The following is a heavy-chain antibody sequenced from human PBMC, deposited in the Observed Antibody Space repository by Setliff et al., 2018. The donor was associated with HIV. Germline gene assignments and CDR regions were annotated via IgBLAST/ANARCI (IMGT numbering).Heavy chain of an antibody. CDR1: GGSISSGGYY. D-gene: IGHD6-19*01. Sequence: SETLSLTCTVSGGSISSGGYYWSWIRQHPGKGLEWIGYIYYSGSSNYNPSLKSRVTISVDTSKNQFSLKLSSVTAADTAVYYCARGYPGIAVAGLSYYYYYYMDVWGKGTTVTVYS. V-gene: IGHV4-61*08. J-gene: IGHJ6*03. CDR2: IYYSGSS. CDR3: ARGYPGIAVAGLSYYYYYYMDV.